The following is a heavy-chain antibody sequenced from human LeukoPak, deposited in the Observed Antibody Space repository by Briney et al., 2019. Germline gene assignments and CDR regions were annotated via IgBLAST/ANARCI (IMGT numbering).Heavy chain of an antibody. CDR2: IFPGDSGT. V-gene: IGHV5-51*01. CDR3: GRHTIDSEIAAYDY. J-gene: IGHJ4*02. Sequence: GESLTISCRGSGYSFTSYWIGCLRQMPRKGLEWMGIIFPGDSGTRYSPSFQGQVTISADKSISNAYLQRSSLKASDTAMYYCGRHTIDSEIAAYDYWGQGTLVTVSS. D-gene: IGHD2-15*01. CDR1: GYSFTSYW.